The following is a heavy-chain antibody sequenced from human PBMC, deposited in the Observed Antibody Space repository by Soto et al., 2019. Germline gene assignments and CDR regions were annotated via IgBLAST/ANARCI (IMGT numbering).Heavy chain of an antibody. D-gene: IGHD5-12*01. J-gene: IGHJ6*02. V-gene: IGHV3-9*01. CDR2: ISWNSGSI. Sequence: GGSLRLSCAASGFTFDDYAMHWVRQAPWKGLEWVSGISWNSGSIGYADSVKGRFTISRDNAKNSLYLQMNSLRAEDTALYYWAKDMGRPPTATINEYYGRDVWGQGTTVTVSS. CDR1: GFTFDDYA. CDR3: AKDMGRPPTATINEYYGRDV.